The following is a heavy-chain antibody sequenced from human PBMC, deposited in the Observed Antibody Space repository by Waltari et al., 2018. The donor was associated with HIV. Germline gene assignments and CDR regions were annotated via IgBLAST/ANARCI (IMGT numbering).Heavy chain of an antibody. J-gene: IGHJ4*02. V-gene: IGHV1-8*02. CDR1: GYTVSNYQ. D-gene: IGHD5-12*01. CDR3: ASGTSGTYFDY. Sequence: QVQLVQSGAEVKKPGASVRVSCKAVGYTVSNYQINWVRKATGQGLEWMGWLSPNSGNTGSAQKFQGRLTMTRDTSTGTAYLEMSALTSDDTGIYFCASGTSGTYFDYWGQGTLVAVSS. CDR2: LSPNSGNT.